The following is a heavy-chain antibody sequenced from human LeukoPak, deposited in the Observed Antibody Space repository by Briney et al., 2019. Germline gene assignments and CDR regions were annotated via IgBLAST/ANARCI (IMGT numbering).Heavy chain of an antibody. D-gene: IGHD2-21*02. J-gene: IGHJ4*02. CDR1: GFTFGSYS. CDR2: ISSSSSII. CDR3: AKSDTYLFDY. Sequence: GGSLRLSCAASGFTFGSYSMNWVRQAPGKGLEWLSYISSSSSIIYYADSVKGRFTISRDNAKYSLYLQMNSLRDEDTAVYYCAKSDTYLFDYWAQGALVTVCS. V-gene: IGHV3-48*02.